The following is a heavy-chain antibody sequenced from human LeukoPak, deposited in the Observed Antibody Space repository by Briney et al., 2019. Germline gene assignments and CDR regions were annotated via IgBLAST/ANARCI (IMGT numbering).Heavy chain of an antibody. CDR3: ARGYGSGSRLDN. CDR2: IYYSGST. J-gene: IGHJ4*02. CDR1: GGSISSYY. D-gene: IGHD3-10*01. Sequence: TSETLSLTCTVSGGSISSYYWSWIRQPPGEGLEWIGYIYYSGSTNYNPSLKSRVTISVDTSKNQFSLKLSSVTAADTAVYYCARGYGSGSRLDNWGQGTLVTVSS. V-gene: IGHV4-59*01.